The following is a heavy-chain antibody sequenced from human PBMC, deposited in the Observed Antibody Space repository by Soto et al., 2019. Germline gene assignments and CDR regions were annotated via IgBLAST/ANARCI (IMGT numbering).Heavy chain of an antibody. Sequence: SETLSLTCAVYGGSFSGYYWSWIRQPPGKGLEWIGEINHSGSTNYNPSLKSRVTISVDTSKNQFSLKLSSVTATDTAVYYCARGRSNWNYGVYYYYYYMDVWGKGTTVTVSS. J-gene: IGHJ6*03. CDR2: INHSGST. V-gene: IGHV4-34*01. CDR1: GGSFSGYY. CDR3: ARGRSNWNYGVYYYYYYMDV. D-gene: IGHD1-7*01.